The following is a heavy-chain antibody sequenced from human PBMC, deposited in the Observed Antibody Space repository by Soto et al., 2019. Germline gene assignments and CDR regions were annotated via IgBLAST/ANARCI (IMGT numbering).Heavy chain of an antibody. CDR2: IYYSGST. D-gene: IGHD5-12*01. J-gene: IGHJ6*02. Sequence: SEALSLTCTVSGGSISSNDWSWSRQPPGKGLEWVGDIYYSGSTNYNPSLKSRVTISVDTSKNQFSLKLSSVTAADTAVYYCARASIVLEMATIRPRYYYYYGMDVWGQGTTVTVS. V-gene: IGHV4-59*01. CDR1: GGSISSND. CDR3: ARASIVLEMATIRPRYYYYYGMDV.